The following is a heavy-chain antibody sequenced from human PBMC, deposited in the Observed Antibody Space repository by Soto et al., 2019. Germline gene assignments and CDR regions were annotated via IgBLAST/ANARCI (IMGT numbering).Heavy chain of an antibody. CDR3: ARDGSDSLVSV. D-gene: IGHD1-26*01. J-gene: IGHJ4*02. CDR2: IYSGGST. Sequence: EVQLVESGGGLVQPGGSLRLSCAASGFTVSSNYMSWVRQAPGKGLEWVSVIYSGGSTYYADSVKGRFTISRHNSKNTLYLQMNRLRAEDTAVYYCARDGSDSLVSVWGQGTLVTVSS. V-gene: IGHV3-53*04. CDR1: GFTVSSNY.